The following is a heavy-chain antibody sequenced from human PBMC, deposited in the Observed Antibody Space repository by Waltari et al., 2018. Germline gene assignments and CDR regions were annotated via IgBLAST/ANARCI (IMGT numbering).Heavy chain of an antibody. Sequence: EVQLVESGGGLVQPGGSLRLSCAASEFTFSSYRMNWVRQAPGKGLEWVSYISSSSTTIYYADSVKGRFTISRDNAKNSLYLQMNSLRDEDTAVYYCARENYYGSGTYPMAVWGKGTTVTVSS. J-gene: IGHJ6*04. CDR1: EFTFSSYR. D-gene: IGHD3-10*01. V-gene: IGHV3-48*02. CDR2: ISSSSTTI. CDR3: ARENYYGSGTYPMAV.